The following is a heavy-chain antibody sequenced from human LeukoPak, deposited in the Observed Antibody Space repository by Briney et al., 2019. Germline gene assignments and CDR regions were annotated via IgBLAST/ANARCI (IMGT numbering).Heavy chain of an antibody. V-gene: IGHV3-7*01. Sequence: PGGSLRLSCAASGFTFSGSAMHWVRQASGKGLEWVANINQDGSDKYYVDSVKGRFSISRDNAKNSLYLQMNSVRAEDTAVYYCARDNRATGGLGSWGEGTLVTVSS. CDR3: ARDNRATGGLGS. J-gene: IGHJ5*02. CDR1: GFTFSGSA. D-gene: IGHD3-16*01. CDR2: INQDGSDK.